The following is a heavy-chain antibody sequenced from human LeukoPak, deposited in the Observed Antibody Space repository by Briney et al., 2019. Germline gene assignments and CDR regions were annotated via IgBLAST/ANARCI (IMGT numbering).Heavy chain of an antibody. CDR3: ARDRESSSWYVGHYYYYMDV. Sequence: GGSLRLSCAASGFTFSSYAMSWVRQAPGKGLEWVSAISGSGGSTYYADSVKGRFTISRDNAKNSLYLQMNSLRAEDTAVYYCARDRESSSWYVGHYYYYMDVWGKGTTVTVSS. J-gene: IGHJ6*03. CDR1: GFTFSSYA. D-gene: IGHD6-13*01. CDR2: ISGSGGST. V-gene: IGHV3-23*01.